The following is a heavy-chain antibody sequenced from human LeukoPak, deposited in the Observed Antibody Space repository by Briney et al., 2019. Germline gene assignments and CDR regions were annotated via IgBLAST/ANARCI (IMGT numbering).Heavy chain of an antibody. V-gene: IGHV3-23*01. CDR3: AKDMSY. Sequence: AGGSLRLSCAASGFTFSSYAMSWVRQAPGKGPEWVSSVGGSGGTTYYADSVKGRFTISRDNSKNTLYLQMNSLRVEDTAVYYCAKDMSYWGQGTLVTVSS. J-gene: IGHJ4*02. CDR2: VGGSGGTT. CDR1: GFTFSSYA.